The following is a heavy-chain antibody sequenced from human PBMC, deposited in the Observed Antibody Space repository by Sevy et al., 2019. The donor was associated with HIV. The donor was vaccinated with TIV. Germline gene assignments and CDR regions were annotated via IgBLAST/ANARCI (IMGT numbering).Heavy chain of an antibody. CDR2: IYYSGST. J-gene: IGHJ3*02. CDR1: GCSVSSGSYY. Sequence: SETLSLTCIVSGCSVSSGSYYWSWIRQPPGKGLEWIGYIYYSGSTNYNPSLKSRVTISLDTSKNHFSLKLSSVTAADTAVYYCARDYPQWNGVDIWGQGTVVTVSS. V-gene: IGHV4-61*01. CDR3: ARDYPQWNGVDI. D-gene: IGHD2-8*01.